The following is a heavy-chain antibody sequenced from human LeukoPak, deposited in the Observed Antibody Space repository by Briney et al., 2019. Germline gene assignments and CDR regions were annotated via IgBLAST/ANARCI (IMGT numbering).Heavy chain of an antibody. CDR3: ARAVCPTIKFCDSSYFMDV. V-gene: IGHV3-20*04. J-gene: IGHJ6*03. Sequence: GGSLRLSCAASGFSFDDLGMTWVRQVPGKGLEWVAGINWNGANTGYADSVRGRFTISRDNAKNSLYLQMNSLRAEDTALYYCARAVCPTIKFCDSSYFMDVWGKGTTVNVS. D-gene: IGHD2-21*02. CDR2: INWNGANT. CDR1: GFSFDDLG.